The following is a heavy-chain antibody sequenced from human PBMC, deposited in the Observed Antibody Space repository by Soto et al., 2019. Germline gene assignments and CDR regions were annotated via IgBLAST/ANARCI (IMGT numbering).Heavy chain of an antibody. CDR2: ISGSGGST. CDR3: AKDQGLRFLEWLLSSGFDY. J-gene: IGHJ4*02. D-gene: IGHD3-3*01. V-gene: IGHV3-23*01. Sequence: GGSLRLSCAASGFTFSSYAMSWVRQAPGKGLVWVSAISGSGGSTYYADSVKGRFTTSRDSSKNTLYLQMNSLRAEDTAVYYCAKDQGLRFLEWLLSSGFDYWGQGTLVTVSS. CDR1: GFTFSSYA.